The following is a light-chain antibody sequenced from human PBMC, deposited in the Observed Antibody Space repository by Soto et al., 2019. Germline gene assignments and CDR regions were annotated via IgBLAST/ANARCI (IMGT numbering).Light chain of an antibody. Sequence: EIVLTQSPGTLSLSPGEAATRSCRVSKSSGGNFLAWYQQRRGQAPRLLIHGASNRATGIPGRFSGSGSGTDFTLTITRLEPEDFAVYYCQQYGGSPRTFGQGTKVDIK. CDR1: KSSGGNF. V-gene: IGKV3-20*01. CDR3: QQYGGSPRT. J-gene: IGKJ1*01. CDR2: GAS.